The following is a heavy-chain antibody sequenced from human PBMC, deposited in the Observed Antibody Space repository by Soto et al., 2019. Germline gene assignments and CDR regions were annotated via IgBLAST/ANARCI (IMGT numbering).Heavy chain of an antibody. CDR1: GFSLSTSGVG. J-gene: IGHJ4*02. V-gene: IGHV2-5*02. D-gene: IGHD6-13*01. CDR3: AHGTGSTWSYHY. CDR2: ISSDDNK. Sequence: QITLKESGPTLVKPTQTLTLTCTFSGFSLSTSGVGVGWIRQPPGKALEWLALISSDDNKWYSPPLRSRLTITKDTSKNQVVLTMTNMDPVDTATYYCAHGTGSTWSYHYWGQGNLVTVSS.